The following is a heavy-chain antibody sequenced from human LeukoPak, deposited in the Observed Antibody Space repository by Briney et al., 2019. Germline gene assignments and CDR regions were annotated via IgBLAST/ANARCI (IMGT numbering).Heavy chain of an antibody. D-gene: IGHD6-19*01. CDR2: IKSKTDGGTT. J-gene: IGHJ4*01. V-gene: IGHV3-15*01. Sequence: GGSLRLSCAASGFTLGNAWMSWVGQAPGKGLEWVGRIKSKTDGGTTDYAAPVKGRFTISRDDSKNTLYLQMNSLKTEDTAVYYCTTLGIAVAGTGCWGQGTLVTVSS. CDR1: GFTLGNAW. CDR3: TTLGIAVAGTGC.